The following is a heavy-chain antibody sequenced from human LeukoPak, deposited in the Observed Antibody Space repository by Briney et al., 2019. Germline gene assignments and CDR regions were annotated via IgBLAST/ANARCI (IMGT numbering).Heavy chain of an antibody. V-gene: IGHV3-74*01. CDR2: INSDGSST. Sequence: PGGSLRLSCAASGFTFSSYWMHWVRQAPGKGLVWVSRINSDGSSTSYADSVKGRFTISRDNAKNTLYLQMSSLRAEDTAVYYCARGSGWSDFDYWGQGTLVTVSS. J-gene: IGHJ4*02. D-gene: IGHD6-19*01. CDR3: ARGSGWSDFDY. CDR1: GFTFSSYW.